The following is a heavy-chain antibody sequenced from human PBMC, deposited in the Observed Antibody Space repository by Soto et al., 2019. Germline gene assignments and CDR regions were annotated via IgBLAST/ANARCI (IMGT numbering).Heavy chain of an antibody. CDR1: GFTFSDYY. D-gene: IGHD3-10*01. Sequence: GGSLRLSCAASGFTFSDYYMSWIRQAQGKGLEWVSYISSSSSYTNYADSVKGRFTISRDNAKNSLYLQMNSLRAEDTAVYYCARDNYGSGSYYDYWGQGTLVTVSS. J-gene: IGHJ4*02. V-gene: IGHV3-11*06. CDR2: ISSSSSYT. CDR3: ARDNYGSGSYYDY.